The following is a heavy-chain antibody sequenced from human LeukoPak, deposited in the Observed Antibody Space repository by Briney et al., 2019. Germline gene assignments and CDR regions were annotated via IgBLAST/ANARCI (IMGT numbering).Heavy chain of an antibody. CDR3: ASLVRVIPDYYGMDV. J-gene: IGHJ6*02. V-gene: IGHV1-69*13. Sequence: GASVTVSCKASGGTFSSYAISWVRQAPGQGLEWMGGIIPIFGTANYAQKFQGRVTITADESTSTAYMELSSLRSEDTAVYYCASLVRVIPDYYGMDVWGQGTTVTVSS. CDR2: IIPIFGTA. D-gene: IGHD2/OR15-2a*01. CDR1: GGTFSSYA.